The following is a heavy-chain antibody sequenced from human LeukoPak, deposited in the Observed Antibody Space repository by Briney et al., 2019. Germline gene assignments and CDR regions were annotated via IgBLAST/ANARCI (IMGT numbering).Heavy chain of an antibody. J-gene: IGHJ2*01. CDR1: GGSISSYY. D-gene: IGHD2-2*01. Sequence: PSETLSLTCTVSGGSISSYYWSWIRQPPGKGLEWIGYIYYSGSTNYNPSLKSRVTISVDTSKNQFSLKLSSVTAADTAVYYCARGRAAANPLFWYFDLWGRGTLVTVSS. V-gene: IGHV4-59*01. CDR3: ARGRAAANPLFWYFDL. CDR2: IYYSGST.